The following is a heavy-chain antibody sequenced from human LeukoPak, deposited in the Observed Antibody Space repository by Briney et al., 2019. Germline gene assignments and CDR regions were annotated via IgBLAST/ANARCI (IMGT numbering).Heavy chain of an antibody. D-gene: IGHD2-2*01. Sequence: GGSLRLSCAASGFTSSSYSMNWVHQAPGKGLEWISYIGISSGNTKYADSVKGRFTISGDKAKNSVYLQMNSLRVEDTAVYYCARDTKYAFDNWGQGTLVTVSS. V-gene: IGHV3-48*01. CDR3: ARDTKYAFDN. CDR1: GFTSSSYS. CDR2: IGISSGNT. J-gene: IGHJ4*02.